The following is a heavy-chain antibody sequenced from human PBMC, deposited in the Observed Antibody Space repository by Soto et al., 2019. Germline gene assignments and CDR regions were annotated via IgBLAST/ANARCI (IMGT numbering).Heavy chain of an antibody. J-gene: IGHJ6*02. CDR2: ISSSGTTI. CDR3: ARGYRSGGGWIYGMDV. V-gene: IGHV3-11*01. D-gene: IGHD2-15*01. Sequence: GGSLRLSCAASGFTFSDYYMSWIRQAPGKGLEWVSYISSSGTTIYYADSVKGRFTISRDNAKNSLYLQMNSLRAEDTAVYYCARGYRSGGGWIYGMDVWGQGTTVTVSS. CDR1: GFTFSDYY.